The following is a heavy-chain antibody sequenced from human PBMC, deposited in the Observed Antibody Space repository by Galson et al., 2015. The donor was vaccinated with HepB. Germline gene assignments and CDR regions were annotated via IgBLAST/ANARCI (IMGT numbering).Heavy chain of an antibody. V-gene: IGHV3-30*09. CDR2: ISYDGSTK. D-gene: IGHD3-16*01. CDR3: ARGRGIKERGVSWAQFGSGYFDY. CDR1: GFTFNTYA. Sequence: SLRLSCAASGFTFNTYAMRWVRQAPGKGLEWVAFISYDGSTKYYADSVKDRFAISRDNSRNTVYLQLNSLRPDDTAVFYCARGRGIKERGVSWAQFGSGYFDYWG. J-gene: IGHJ4*01.